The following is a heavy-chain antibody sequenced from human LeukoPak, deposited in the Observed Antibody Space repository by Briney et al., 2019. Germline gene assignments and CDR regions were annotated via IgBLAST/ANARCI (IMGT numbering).Heavy chain of an antibody. V-gene: IGHV1-2*06. D-gene: IGHD2-15*01. J-gene: IGHJ3*02. Sequence: GASVKVSCKASGYTFTGYYMHWVRQAPGQGLEWMGRIDPNSGGTSYALKFQGRVTMTRDPSISTDYMELSRLRPDDTAVYYCAHGGGSDGDIWGQGTVVTVSS. CDR2: IDPNSGGT. CDR1: GYTFTGYY. CDR3: AHGGGSDGDI.